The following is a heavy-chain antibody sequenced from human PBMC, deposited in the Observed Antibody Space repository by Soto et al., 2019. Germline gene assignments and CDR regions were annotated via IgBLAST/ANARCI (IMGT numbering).Heavy chain of an antibody. CDR2: MNTNSGNT. CDR1: GYTFTSYD. D-gene: IGHD4-17*01. J-gene: IGHJ4*02. V-gene: IGHV1-8*01. CDR3: ARTLYGDNVDY. Sequence: QVQLLQSRAEVKKPGASVNVSCKASGYTFTSYDINWVRSATGQGLEWMGWMNTNSGNTGYAQKFQGRVTMTRNTSISKAYMELSSLRSEDTAVYYCARTLYGDNVDYWGPGTLVTVSS.